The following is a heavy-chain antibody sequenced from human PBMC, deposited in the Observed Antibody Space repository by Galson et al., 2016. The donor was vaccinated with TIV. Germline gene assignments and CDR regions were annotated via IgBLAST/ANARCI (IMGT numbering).Heavy chain of an antibody. D-gene: IGHD6-19*01. CDR3: ARGVAVAGYFDY. CDR1: GYNFIGYY. Sequence: SVKASCKASGYNFIGYYMHWVRQAPGQGLEWMGWIIPNSGGTNYAQKFQGRVTITRDKSMRTAYMELSRLRSDDTAVYYCARGVAVAGYFDYWGQGTLVTVSS. V-gene: IGHV1-2*02. CDR2: IIPNSGGT. J-gene: IGHJ4*02.